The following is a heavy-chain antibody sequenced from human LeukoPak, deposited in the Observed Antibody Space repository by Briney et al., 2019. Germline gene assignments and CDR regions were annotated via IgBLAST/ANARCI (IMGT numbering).Heavy chain of an antibody. CDR1: GFTFSDYY. J-gene: IGHJ4*02. CDR2: ISSSGSTI. V-gene: IGHV3-11*04. CDR3: ATERGHYYDSRAYFDY. Sequence: PGGSLRLSCAASGFTFSDYYMSWIRQAPGKGLEWVSYISSSGSTIYYADSVKGRFTISRDNAKNSLYLQMNSLRAEDTAVYYCATERGHYYDSRAYFDYWGQGTLVTVSS. D-gene: IGHD3-22*01.